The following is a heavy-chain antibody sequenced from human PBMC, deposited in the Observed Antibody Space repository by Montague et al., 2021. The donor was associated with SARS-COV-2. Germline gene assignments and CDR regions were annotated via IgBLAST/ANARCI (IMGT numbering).Heavy chain of an antibody. Sequence: SETLSLTCAVYGGSFSGYHWNWIRQSPGKGLEWIGEINHGGSTNYNPSLKSRLTITADTSKNQFSLKLTSVTAADTSVYYCARLRDGVVPSPILGVGPYYSYYYMDVWGRGTTVTVSS. CDR1: GGSFSGYH. J-gene: IGHJ6*03. CDR3: ARLRDGVVPSPILGVGPYYSYYYMDV. CDR2: INHGGST. D-gene: IGHD3-10*01. V-gene: IGHV4-34*01.